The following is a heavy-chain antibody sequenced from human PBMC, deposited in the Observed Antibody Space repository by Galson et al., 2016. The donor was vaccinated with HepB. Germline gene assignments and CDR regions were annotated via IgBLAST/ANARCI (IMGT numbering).Heavy chain of an antibody. CDR3: AKRDYSDSDGYLPLFDR. CDR2: ITDNGGTT. CDR1: GFTFNTYA. Sequence: SCAASGFTFNTYAMSWVRQAPGKGPEWVSAITDNGGTTYYTDSVQGRFTISRDNSKNTLYLQMNSLRVDDTAVYYCAKRDYSDSDGYLPLFDRWGQGTLVTVSS. J-gene: IGHJ4*02. V-gene: IGHV3-23*01. D-gene: IGHD3-22*01.